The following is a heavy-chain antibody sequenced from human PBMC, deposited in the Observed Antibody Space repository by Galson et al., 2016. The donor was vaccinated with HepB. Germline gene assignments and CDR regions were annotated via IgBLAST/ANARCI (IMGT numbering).Heavy chain of an antibody. CDR3: ATDGYYYGMDV. Sequence: SLRLSCAASGFTFSNYWMHWVRQAPGKGLVWVSRINGDGSITDYVDSVRGRFTISRDNAKNSLYLQLNSLRAEDTAVYYCATDGYYYGMDVWGQGTTVTVSS. CDR2: INGDGSIT. V-gene: IGHV3-74*01. CDR1: GFTFSNYW. J-gene: IGHJ6*02.